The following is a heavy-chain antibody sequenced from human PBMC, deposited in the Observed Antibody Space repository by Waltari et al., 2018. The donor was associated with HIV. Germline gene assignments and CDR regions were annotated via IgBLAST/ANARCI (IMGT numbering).Heavy chain of an antibody. V-gene: IGHV3-33*01. Sequence: QVQLVESGGGVVQPGRSLRLSCAASGFTFKNYGMHWVRQAPGSGVEWVAVIWYDGSNKYYADSVKGRFTISRDNSKNRLYLQRNSLRAEDTAVYYCARDRGGSSSLVLDSWGQGTLVTVSS. CDR2: IWYDGSNK. J-gene: IGHJ4*02. CDR3: ARDRGGSSSLVLDS. CDR1: GFTFKNYG. D-gene: IGHD6-6*01.